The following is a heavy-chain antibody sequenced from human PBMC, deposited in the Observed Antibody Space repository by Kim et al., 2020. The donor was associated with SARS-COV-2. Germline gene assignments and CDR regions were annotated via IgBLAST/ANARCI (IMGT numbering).Heavy chain of an antibody. J-gene: IGHJ3*02. CDR3: PGRLAVAGADAFDI. Sequence: DTPSLKSRVTMSVDTSKNQFSLKLNSVTAADTAVYYCPGRLAVAGADAFDIWGQGTMVTVSS. V-gene: IGHV4-4*07. D-gene: IGHD6-19*01.